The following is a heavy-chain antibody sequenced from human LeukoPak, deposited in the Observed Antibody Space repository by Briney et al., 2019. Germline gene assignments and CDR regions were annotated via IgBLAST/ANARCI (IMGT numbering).Heavy chain of an antibody. Sequence: SETLSLTCAVYGGSFSGYYWSWIRQPPGKGLEWIGEINHSGSTNYNPSLKSRVTISVDTSKNQFSLKLSSVTAADTAMYYFVRPIVVVPAARGYYMDVWGKGTTVTVSS. CDR3: VRPIVVVPAARGYYMDV. V-gene: IGHV4-34*01. CDR2: INHSGST. J-gene: IGHJ6*03. CDR1: GGSFSGYY. D-gene: IGHD2-2*01.